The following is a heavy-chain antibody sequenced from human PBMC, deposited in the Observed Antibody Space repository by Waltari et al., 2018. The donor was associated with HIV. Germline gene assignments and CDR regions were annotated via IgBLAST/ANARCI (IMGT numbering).Heavy chain of an antibody. V-gene: IGHV3-74*01. CDR2: MTSDECRT. Sequence: EVQLVESGGGLVQPGGSLRLSCAASGFTFSGYWMHWFRQAPGKVQLWFSVMTSDECRTTYAESVRCRFTISRDKAKNTLFLLMNSLRPEDTAVYYCARDWRQPRGVYYGMDVWGQGTTVTVSS. CDR1: GFTFSGYW. D-gene: IGHD5-18*01. J-gene: IGHJ6*02. CDR3: ARDWRQPRGVYYGMDV.